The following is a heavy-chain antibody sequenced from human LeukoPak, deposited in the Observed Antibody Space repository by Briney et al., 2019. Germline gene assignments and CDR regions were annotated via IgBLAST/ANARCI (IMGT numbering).Heavy chain of an antibody. J-gene: IGHJ4*02. D-gene: IGHD3-10*01. CDR1: GYSFTSYW. Sequence: HGESLKISCKGSGYSFTSYWIGWVRQMPGKGLEWMGIFYPGDSDTRYSPSFQGQVTISADKSISTAYLQWSSPKASDTAMYYCARVSQSYYYGSGSWYFDYWGQGTLVTVSS. CDR2: FYPGDSDT. CDR3: ARVSQSYYYGSGSWYFDY. V-gene: IGHV5-51*01.